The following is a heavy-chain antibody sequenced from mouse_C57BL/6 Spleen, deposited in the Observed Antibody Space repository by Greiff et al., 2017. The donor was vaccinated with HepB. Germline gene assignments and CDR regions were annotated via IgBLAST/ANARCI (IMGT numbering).Heavy chain of an antibody. Sequence: SGAELARPGASVKLSCKASGYTFTSYGISWVKQRTGQGLEWIGEIYPRSGNTYYNEKFKGKATLTADKSSSTAYMELRSLTSEDSAVYFCVRPYYYGSSYGVYYAMDYWGQGTSVTVSS. V-gene: IGHV1-81*01. CDR3: VRPYYYGSSYGVYYAMDY. CDR1: GYTFTSYG. CDR2: IYPRSGNT. D-gene: IGHD1-1*01. J-gene: IGHJ4*01.